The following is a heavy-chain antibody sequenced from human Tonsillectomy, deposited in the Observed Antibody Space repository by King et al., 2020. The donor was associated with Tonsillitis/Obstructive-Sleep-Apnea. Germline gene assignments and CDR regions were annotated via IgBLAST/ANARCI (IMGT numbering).Heavy chain of an antibody. V-gene: IGHV4-4*07. CDR2: IYTSGST. CDR3: ARDLHYDFWSGPFYYYYYGMDV. Sequence: QLQESGPGLVEPSETLSLTCTVSGGSISSYYWSWIRQPAGKGLEWIGRIYTSGSTNYNPSLKSRVTMSVDTSKNQFSLKLSSVTAADTAVYYCARDLHYDFWSGPFYYYYYGMDVWGQGTTVTVSS. J-gene: IGHJ6*02. D-gene: IGHD3-3*01. CDR1: GGSISSYY.